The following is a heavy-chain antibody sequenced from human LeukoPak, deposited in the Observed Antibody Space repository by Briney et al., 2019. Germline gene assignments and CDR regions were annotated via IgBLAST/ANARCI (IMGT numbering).Heavy chain of an antibody. CDR1: GFTFSSYA. CDR3: AKDLLTTVNYYFDY. V-gene: IGHV3-23*01. D-gene: IGHD4-17*01. Sequence: PGGSLRPSCAASGFTFSSYAMSWVRQAPGKGLEWVSAISGSGGSTYYADSVKGRFTISRDNSKNTLYLQMNSPRAEDTAVYYCAKDLLTTVNYYFDYWGQGTLVTVSS. J-gene: IGHJ4*02. CDR2: ISGSGGST.